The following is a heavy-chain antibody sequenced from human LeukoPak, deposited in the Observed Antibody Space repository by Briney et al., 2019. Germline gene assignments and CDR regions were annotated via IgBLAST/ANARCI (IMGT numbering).Heavy chain of an antibody. Sequence: GGSLRLSCAASGFTFSSYAMSWVRQAPGKGLEWVSAISGSGGSTYYADSVKGRFTISRDNSKNTLYLQMNSLRAEDTAVYYCAEGDFDWLLSYFDYWGQGTLVTVSS. D-gene: IGHD3-9*01. CDR3: AEGDFDWLLSYFDY. CDR1: GFTFSSYA. J-gene: IGHJ4*02. V-gene: IGHV3-23*01. CDR2: ISGSGGST.